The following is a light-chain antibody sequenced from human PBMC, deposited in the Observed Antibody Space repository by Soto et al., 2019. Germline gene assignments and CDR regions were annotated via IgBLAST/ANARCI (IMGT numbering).Light chain of an antibody. Sequence: EIVLTQSPGTLSLSPGERATLSCRASQSLTSSYLAWYQQKPGQAPRLLIYGASSRATGIPDRFSGSGSGTDFTLTISRLEPEDFAVYYCQQCGSSPPITFGQGTRLEMK. CDR3: QQCGSSPPIT. V-gene: IGKV3-20*01. CDR1: QSLTSSY. J-gene: IGKJ5*01. CDR2: GAS.